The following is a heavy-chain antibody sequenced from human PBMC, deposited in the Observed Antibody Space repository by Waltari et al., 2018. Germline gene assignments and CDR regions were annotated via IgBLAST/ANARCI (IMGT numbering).Heavy chain of an antibody. J-gene: IGHJ4*02. CDR1: GFIVSDYS. V-gene: IGHV3-64*07. D-gene: IGHD3-9*01. CDR3: ARVAGSGYFDS. Sequence: EVQLVESGGGLVQPGGSLRLSCAVSGFIVSDYSMHWVRQTAGKGLEYVSASSYKGGDTYYADSVKGRFTSSRDTSKNTLYLQMGSLRPEDMAVYYCARVAGSGYFDSWGQGTLVTVSS. CDR2: SSYKGGDT.